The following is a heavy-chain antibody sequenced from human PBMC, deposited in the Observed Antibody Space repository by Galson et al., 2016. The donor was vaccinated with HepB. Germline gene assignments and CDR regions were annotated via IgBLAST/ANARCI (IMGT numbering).Heavy chain of an antibody. D-gene: IGHD2-21*02. CDR3: ARDGGDTFVLSNDFDL. J-gene: IGHJ3*01. V-gene: IGHV3-30*03. CDR2: ISYDGTNE. Sequence: SLRLSCAASGFSFNTYGMHWVRQAPGKGLEWVAVISYDGTNEYYGDSAKGRFTISRDNSKNTLYLQMSSLIPEDTAVYYCARDGGDTFVLSNDFDLWGQGAMVTVSP. CDR1: GFSFNTYG.